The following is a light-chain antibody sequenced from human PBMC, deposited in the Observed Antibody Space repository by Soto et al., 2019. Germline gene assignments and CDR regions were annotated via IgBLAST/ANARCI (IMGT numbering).Light chain of an antibody. Sequence: IVLTQSPGTLSLSPGERATLSCRASQSVSSHYLAWYQQKSGQAPRLLIQGAYNRATGIPDRFGGSGSGTDFTLTISRLEPEDFALYYCQQYSGSPITFGQGTRLEI. CDR1: QSVSSHY. J-gene: IGKJ5*01. CDR3: QQYSGSPIT. CDR2: GAY. V-gene: IGKV3-20*01.